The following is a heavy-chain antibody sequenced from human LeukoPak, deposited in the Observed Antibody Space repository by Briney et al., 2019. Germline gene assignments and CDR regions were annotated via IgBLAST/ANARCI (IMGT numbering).Heavy chain of an antibody. CDR3: ATIKRGNIFGYFDL. V-gene: IGHV4-59*11. D-gene: IGHD5-18*01. CDR2: MLDTVTT. J-gene: IGHJ4*02. CDR1: GASMNTHY. Sequence: SETLSLTCAVSGASMNTHYWSWIRQPPGKGLEWIGYMLDTVTTKDNPSLKSRFTLSADTSKNQFSLRLTSVTAADTAVYYCATIKRGNIFGYFDLGGQGIPVTVSA.